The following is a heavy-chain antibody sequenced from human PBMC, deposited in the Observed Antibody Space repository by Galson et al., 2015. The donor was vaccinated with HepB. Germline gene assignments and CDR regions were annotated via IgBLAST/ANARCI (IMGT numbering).Heavy chain of an antibody. D-gene: IGHD4-17*01. Sequence: SLRLSCAASGFTFSNYWMAWVRQAPGKGLQWVANMKPDGSEIYYVDSVKGRFTISRDSAKKSLHLQMNSLRAEDTAVYYCAREATVTAYNFDYWGQGTLVTVSS. CDR1: GFTFSNYW. V-gene: IGHV3-7*01. J-gene: IGHJ4*02. CDR2: MKPDGSEI. CDR3: AREATVTAYNFDY.